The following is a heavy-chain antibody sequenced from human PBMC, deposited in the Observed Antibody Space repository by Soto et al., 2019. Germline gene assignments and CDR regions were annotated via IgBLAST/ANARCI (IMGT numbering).Heavy chain of an antibody. J-gene: IGHJ6*02. CDR3: AKDRSQHLYYYYGMDV. CDR2: ISYDGSNK. V-gene: IGHV3-30*18. CDR1: GFTFSSYG. Sequence: GGSLRLSCAASGFTFSSYGMHWVRQAPGKGLEWVAVISYDGSNKYYADSVKGRFTISRDNSKNTLYLQMNSLRAEDTAVYYCAKDRSQHLYYYYGMDVWGQGTTVTVSS.